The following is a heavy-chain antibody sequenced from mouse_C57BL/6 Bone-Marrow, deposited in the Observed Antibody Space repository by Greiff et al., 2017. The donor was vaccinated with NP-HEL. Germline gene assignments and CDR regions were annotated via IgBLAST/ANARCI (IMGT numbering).Heavy chain of an antibody. CDR1: GYTFTSYW. CDR2: INPSNGGT. V-gene: IGHV1-53*01. CDR3: AIESLRYYAMDY. Sequence: QVQLQQPGTELVKPGAPVKLSCKASGYTFTSYWMHWVKQRPGQGLEWIGNINPSNGGTNYNEKFKSKATLTVDKSSSTAYMQLSSLTSEDSAVYYCAIESLRYYAMDYWGQGTSVTVSS. D-gene: IGHD5-1*01. J-gene: IGHJ4*01.